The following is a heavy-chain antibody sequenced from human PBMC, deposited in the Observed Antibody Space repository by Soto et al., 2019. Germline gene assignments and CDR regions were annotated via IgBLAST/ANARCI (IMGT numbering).Heavy chain of an antibody. CDR2: INHSGST. D-gene: IGHD6-13*01. CDR3: ARGLGIAAAVRWFDP. V-gene: IGHV4-34*01. CDR1: GGSFSGYY. Sequence: SETLSLTCAVYGGSFSGYYWSWIRQPPGKGLEWIGEINHSGSTNYNPSLKSRVTISVDTSKNQFSLKLSSVTAADTAVYYCARGLGIAAAVRWFDPWGQGTLVTVSS. J-gene: IGHJ5*02.